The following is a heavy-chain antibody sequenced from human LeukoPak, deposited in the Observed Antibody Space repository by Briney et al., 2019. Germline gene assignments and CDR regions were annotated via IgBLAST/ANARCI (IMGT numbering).Heavy chain of an antibody. CDR2: FYSGGST. CDR3: ARLKTSGYLSDY. CDR1: GFTVSSNY. J-gene: IGHJ4*02. D-gene: IGHD3-22*01. V-gene: IGHV3-66*04. Sequence: GGSLRLSCAASGFTVSSNYMNWVRQAPGKGLEWVSVFYSGGSTYYADSVKGRFTISRDNSKNTLYLQMNSLRAEYTAVYYCARLKTSGYLSDYWGQGTLVTVSS.